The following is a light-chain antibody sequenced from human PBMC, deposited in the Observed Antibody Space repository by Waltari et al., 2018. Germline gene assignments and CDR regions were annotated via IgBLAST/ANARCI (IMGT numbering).Light chain of an antibody. CDR2: DVS. J-gene: IGLJ3*02. CDR3: CSYAGSSV. CDR1: SSDVGGYNY. Sequence: QSALTQPRSVSGSPGQSVTISCTGTSSDVGGYNYVSGFQQHPGKAPKLMIYDVSKRPSGVPDRFSGSKSGNTASLTISRLQAEDEADYYCCSYAGSSVFGGGTKLTVL. V-gene: IGLV2-11*01.